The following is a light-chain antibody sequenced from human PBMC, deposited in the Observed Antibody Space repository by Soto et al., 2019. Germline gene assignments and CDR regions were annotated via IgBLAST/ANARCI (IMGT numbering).Light chain of an antibody. J-gene: IGLJ3*02. CDR1: SSDVGGYTY. Sequence: QSALTQPRSVSGSPGQSVTISCTGTSSDVGGYTYVSWYHQHPGKAPKLIIYGVSKRPSGVPDRFSGSKSGNTASLIISGLQYEDEADYYCCSYAGSYTWVFGGGTEVTVL. V-gene: IGLV2-11*01. CDR2: GVS. CDR3: CSYAGSYTWV.